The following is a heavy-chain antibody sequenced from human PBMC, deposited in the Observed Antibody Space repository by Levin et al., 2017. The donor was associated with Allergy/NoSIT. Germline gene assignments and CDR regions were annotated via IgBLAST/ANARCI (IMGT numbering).Heavy chain of an antibody. Sequence: TASETLSLICSVSGGSISSYYWSWIRQFSGKGLEWIGHTQNSGSTKYNPSLESRVTISVDTSKNQLSLKVRSMTAADTAVYFCARDRHVLSNSKTYYYGVDVWGQGTAVTVSS. CDR3: ARDRHVLSNSKTYYYGVDV. D-gene: IGHD3-9*01. J-gene: IGHJ6*02. V-gene: IGHV4-59*01. CDR2: TQNSGST. CDR1: GGSISSYY.